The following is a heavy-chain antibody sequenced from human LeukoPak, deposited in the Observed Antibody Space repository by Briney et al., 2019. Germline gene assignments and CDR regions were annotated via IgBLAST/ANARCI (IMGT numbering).Heavy chain of an antibody. J-gene: IGHJ2*01. V-gene: IGHV3-23*01. Sequence: GGSLRLSCAASRFTFSSYAMSWVRRAPGKGLEWVSTISGRGDSTYYADSVKGRFTISRDNSRNTLYLQMNTLRAEDTAVYYCAKAIAAPVWYFDLWGRGTLVTVSS. CDR2: ISGRGDST. CDR3: AKAIAAPVWYFDL. CDR1: RFTFSSYA. D-gene: IGHD6-13*01.